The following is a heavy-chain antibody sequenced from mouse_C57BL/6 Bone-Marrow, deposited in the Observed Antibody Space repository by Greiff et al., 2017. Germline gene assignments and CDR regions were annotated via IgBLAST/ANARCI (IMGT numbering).Heavy chain of an antibody. D-gene: IGHD4-1*01. V-gene: IGHV1-50*01. Sequence: SCKASGYTFTSYWMQWVKQRPGQGLEWIGEIDPSDNDTNYNQKFKGKATLTVDTSSSTAYMQLSSLTSEDSAVYYCARKKNWDDDYWGQGTTLTVSS. CDR3: ARKKNWDDDY. CDR1: GYTFTSYW. CDR2: IDPSDNDT. J-gene: IGHJ2*01.